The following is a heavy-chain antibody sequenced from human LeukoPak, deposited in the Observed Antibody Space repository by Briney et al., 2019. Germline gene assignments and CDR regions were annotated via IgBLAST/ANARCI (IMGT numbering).Heavy chain of an antibody. Sequence: SVKVSCKASGGTFSSYAISWMRQAPGQGLEWMGGIIPIFGTANYAQKFQGRVTITADESTSTAYMELSSLRSEDTAVYYCARELERRYYYYGMDVWGQGTTVTVSS. D-gene: IGHD1-1*01. CDR2: IIPIFGTA. V-gene: IGHV1-69*13. CDR1: GGTFSSYA. CDR3: ARELERRYYYYGMDV. J-gene: IGHJ6*02.